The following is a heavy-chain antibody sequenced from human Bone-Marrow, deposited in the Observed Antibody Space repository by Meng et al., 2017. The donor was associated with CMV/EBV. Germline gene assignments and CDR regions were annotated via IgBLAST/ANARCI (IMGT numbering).Heavy chain of an antibody. CDR3: ARAARRIVGP. CDR1: GFTFSIYS. CDR2: ISSSSNYI. Sequence: GGSLRLSCAASGFTFSIYSMNWVRQPPGKGLEWVSFISSSSNYIYYADSVKGRFTISRDNAKNSLYLQMNSLRAEDTAVYYCARAARRIVGPWGQGTLVTVSS. D-gene: IGHD1-26*01. V-gene: IGHV3-21*01. J-gene: IGHJ4*02.